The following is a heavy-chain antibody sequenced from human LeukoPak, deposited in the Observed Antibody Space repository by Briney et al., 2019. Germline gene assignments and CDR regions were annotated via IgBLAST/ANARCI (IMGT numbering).Heavy chain of an antibody. Sequence: PGGSLRLSCAASGFTFSDYYMSWIRQAPGKGLEWVSYISSSGNIIYYADSMKGRFTVSRDNARNSLSLQMNSLRVEDTAVYYCARSLGGNFDYWGQGTLVTVSS. CDR2: ISSSGNII. V-gene: IGHV3-11*01. D-gene: IGHD1-26*01. CDR1: GFTFSDYY. J-gene: IGHJ4*02. CDR3: ARSLGGNFDY.